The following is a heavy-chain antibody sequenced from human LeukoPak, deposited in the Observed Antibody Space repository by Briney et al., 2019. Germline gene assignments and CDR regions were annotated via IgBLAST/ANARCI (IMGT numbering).Heavy chain of an antibody. CDR1: GGTFSSYA. CDR3: ASSYSRRATYYFDY. J-gene: IGHJ4*02. D-gene: IGHD2-15*01. CDR2: IIPILGIA. Sequence: GSSVKVSCKASGGTFSSYAISWVRQAPGQGLEWMGRIIPILGIANYAQKFQGRVTITADKSTSTAYMELSSLRSEDTAVYYCASSYSRRATYYFDYWGQGTLVTVSS. V-gene: IGHV1-69*04.